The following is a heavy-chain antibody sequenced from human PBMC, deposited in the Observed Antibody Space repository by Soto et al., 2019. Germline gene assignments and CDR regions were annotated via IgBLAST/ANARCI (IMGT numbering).Heavy chain of an antibody. V-gene: IGHV3-23*01. Sequence: PGGSLRLSCAASGFTFSSCAMSWVRQAPGKGLEWVSAISGSGGSTYYADSVKGRFTISRDNSKNTLYLQMNSLRAEDTAVYYCAKDVWLRLETYFDYWGQGALVTVSS. J-gene: IGHJ4*02. D-gene: IGHD5-12*01. CDR2: ISGSGGST. CDR3: AKDVWLRLETYFDY. CDR1: GFTFSSCA.